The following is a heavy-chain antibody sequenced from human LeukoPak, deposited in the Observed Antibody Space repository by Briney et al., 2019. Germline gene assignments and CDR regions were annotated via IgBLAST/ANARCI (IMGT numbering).Heavy chain of an antibody. D-gene: IGHD4-17*01. CDR2: ISGNGGRT. CDR1: GFSFSNFG. J-gene: IGHJ3*02. CDR3: AKDPNGDYVGTFDM. V-gene: IGHV3-23*01. Sequence: PGGSLGLSCAASGFSFSNFGMSWVRQAPGKGPERVSFISGNGGRTDYAESVKGRFTISRDNSKNTLYLQMNSLRDEDTAAYYCAKDPNGDYVGTFDMWGRGTMVTVSS.